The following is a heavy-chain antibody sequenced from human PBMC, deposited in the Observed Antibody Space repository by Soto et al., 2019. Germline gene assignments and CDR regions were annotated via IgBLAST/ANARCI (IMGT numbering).Heavy chain of an antibody. D-gene: IGHD3-16*01. CDR1: GFTFSSYD. V-gene: IGHV3-13*01. CDR3: AGGDVLDY. Sequence: EVQLVESGGGLVQPGGSLRLSCAASGFTFSSYDMHWVRQVTGKGLEWVSAIGATGDTFYPGSVKGRFTISRENAKNSLYLQMNRLRAGDTAVYYCAGGDVLDYWGQGTLVIVSS. J-gene: IGHJ4*02. CDR2: IGATGDT.